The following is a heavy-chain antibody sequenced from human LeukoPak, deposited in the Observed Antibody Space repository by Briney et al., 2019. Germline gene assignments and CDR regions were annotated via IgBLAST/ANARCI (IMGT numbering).Heavy chain of an antibody. J-gene: IGHJ3*02. Sequence: PGGSLRLSCAASGFTFSSYAMSWVRQAPGKGLEWVSAISGSGGSTYYADSVKGRFTISRDNSKNTLYLQMNSLRAEDTAVYYCARGKLLWFGELLDAFDIWGQGTMVTVSS. D-gene: IGHD3-10*01. V-gene: IGHV3-23*01. CDR2: ISGSGGST. CDR1: GFTFSSYA. CDR3: ARGKLLWFGELLDAFDI.